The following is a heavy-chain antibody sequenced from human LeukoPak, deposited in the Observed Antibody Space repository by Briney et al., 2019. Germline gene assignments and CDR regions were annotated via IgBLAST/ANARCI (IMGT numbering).Heavy chain of an antibody. J-gene: IGHJ5*02. CDR2: TYYRSTWYN. CDR3: ARRLTQYDCFDP. Sequence: SQTLSLTCAISGDSVSSNSVTWNWIRQSPSRGLELLGRTYYRSTWYNDYAVSVRGRITVNPDTSKNQFSLHLNSVTPEDTAVYYCARRLTQYDCFDPWGQGTLVTVSS. V-gene: IGHV6-1*01. D-gene: IGHD2-2*01. CDR1: GDSVSSNSVT.